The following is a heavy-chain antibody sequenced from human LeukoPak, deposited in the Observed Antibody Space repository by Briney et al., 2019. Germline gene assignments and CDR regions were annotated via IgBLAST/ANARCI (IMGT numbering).Heavy chain of an antibody. Sequence: PGGSLRLSCAASGFTFSSYGMHWVRQAPGKGLEWVAVISYDGSNKYYADSVKGRFTISRDNSKNTLYLQMNSLRAEDTAVYYCAKASGPTLDTAMAYFDYWGQGTLVTVSS. CDR3: AKASGPTLDTAMAYFDY. V-gene: IGHV3-30*18. J-gene: IGHJ4*02. CDR2: ISYDGSNK. D-gene: IGHD5-18*01. CDR1: GFTFSSYG.